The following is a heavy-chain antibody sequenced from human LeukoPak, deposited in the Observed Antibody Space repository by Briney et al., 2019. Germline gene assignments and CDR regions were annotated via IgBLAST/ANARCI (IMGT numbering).Heavy chain of an antibody. Sequence: GGSLRLSCAASGFTFSSSAMSWVRQAPGKGLEWVSAISNNGGYTYYADSVKGRFTISRDNSKNTLYVQVNSLGTEDTAAYYCAEGGYYDSSGSFYFDYWGQGTLVTVSS. CDR2: ISNNGGYT. V-gene: IGHV3-23*01. J-gene: IGHJ4*02. CDR1: GFTFSSSA. CDR3: AEGGYYDSSGSFYFDY. D-gene: IGHD3-22*01.